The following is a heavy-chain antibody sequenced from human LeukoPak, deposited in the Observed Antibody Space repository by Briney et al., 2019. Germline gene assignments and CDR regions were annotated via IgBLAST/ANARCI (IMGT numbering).Heavy chain of an antibody. CDR1: GGSISSYC. V-gene: IGHV4-59*08. Sequence: PSETLSPTCTVSGGSISSYCWSWIRQPPGKGLEWIGYIYYSGSTNYNPSLKSRVTISVDTSKNQFSLKLSSVTAADTAVYYCARHLWGDYLFLDYWGQGTLVTVSS. J-gene: IGHJ4*02. CDR3: ARHLWGDYLFLDY. D-gene: IGHD4-17*01. CDR2: IYYSGST.